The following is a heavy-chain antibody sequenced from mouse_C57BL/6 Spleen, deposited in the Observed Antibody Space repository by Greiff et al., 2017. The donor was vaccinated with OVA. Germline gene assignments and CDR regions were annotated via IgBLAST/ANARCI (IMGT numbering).Heavy chain of an antibody. CDR1: GYTFTTYP. V-gene: IGHV1-47*01. CDR2: FHPYNDDT. CDR3: SRGGFHYYGSSYLDY. D-gene: IGHD1-1*01. J-gene: IGHJ2*01. Sequence: QVQLQQSGAELVKPGASVKMSCKASGYTFTTYPIEWMKQNHGKSLEWIGNFHPYNDDTKYNEKFKGKATLTVEKSSSTVYLELSRLTSDDSAVYYCSRGGFHYYGSSYLDYWGQGTTLTVSS.